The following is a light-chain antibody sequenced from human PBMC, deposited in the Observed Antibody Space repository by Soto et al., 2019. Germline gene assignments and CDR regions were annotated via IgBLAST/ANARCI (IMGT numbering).Light chain of an antibody. CDR3: QQRSDSLT. V-gene: IGKV3-11*01. Sequence: EIVLTQSPATLSLSPGERATLSCRASQSIRSYLAWYQQKPGQAPRLLIYDASNRAASTPARFSGSGSGTDFTLTISSLEPEDSAVYYCQQRSDSLTFGPGTKVDIK. CDR1: QSIRSY. CDR2: DAS. J-gene: IGKJ3*01.